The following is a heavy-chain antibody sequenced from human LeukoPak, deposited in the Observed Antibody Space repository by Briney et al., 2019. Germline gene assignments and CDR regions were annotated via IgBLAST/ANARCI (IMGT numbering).Heavy chain of an antibody. CDR3: AREVVVAGKGGFDY. Sequence: SETLSLTCTVSGASISSYYWSWIRQPPGKGLEWIGYIYYSGSTYYNPSLKSRVTISVDTSKNQFSLKLSSVTAADTAVYYCAREVVVAGKGGFDYWGQGTLVTVSS. CDR1: GASISSYY. D-gene: IGHD6-19*01. CDR2: IYYSGST. J-gene: IGHJ4*02. V-gene: IGHV4-59*12.